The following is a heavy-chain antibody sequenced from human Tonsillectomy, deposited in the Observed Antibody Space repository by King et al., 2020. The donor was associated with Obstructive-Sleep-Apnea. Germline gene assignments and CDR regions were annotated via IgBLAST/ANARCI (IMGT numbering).Heavy chain of an antibody. Sequence: QLVQSGAEVKKPGESLKISCKGSGYSFTTYWIGWVRQRPGKGLEWMGIIYPGDSDTRYTPSFQGQVPISADKSFSTAYLQWSSLKASDTAMYYCARHLISGSSPRFDYWGQGTLVTVSS. J-gene: IGHJ4*02. CDR3: ARHLISGSSPRFDY. V-gene: IGHV5-51*01. D-gene: IGHD3-10*01. CDR1: GYSFTTYW. CDR2: IYPGDSDT.